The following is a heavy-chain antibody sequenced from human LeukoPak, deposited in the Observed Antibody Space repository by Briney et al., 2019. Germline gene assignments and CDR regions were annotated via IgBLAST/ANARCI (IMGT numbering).Heavy chain of an antibody. CDR3: ARAGGTSWADY. V-gene: IGHV3-7*01. CDR1: GFTFRDYW. CDR2: VKQDGTEK. D-gene: IGHD6-13*01. J-gene: IGHJ4*02. Sequence: GGSRRLSCKASGFTFRDYWMTSVRQAPGKGLEWVANVKQDGTEKFYVHSVKGRFTISRDNGKNSLYLQMNSLRVEDTAIYYCARAGGTSWADYWGQGTLVTVSS.